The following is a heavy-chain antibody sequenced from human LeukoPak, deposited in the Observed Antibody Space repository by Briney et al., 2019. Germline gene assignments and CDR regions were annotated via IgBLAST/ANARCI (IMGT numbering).Heavy chain of an antibody. V-gene: IGHV4-59*01. CDR1: GGSISSYY. CDR2: IYYSGRT. J-gene: IGHJ4*02. CDR3: ARIESSGWYRVY. Sequence: SETLSLTCTVSGGSISSYYWSWIRQPPGKGLEWVGYIYYSGRTNYNPSLKSRVTISVEKSKSQFSLKLSSVSAADTAVYYCARIESSGWYRVYWGQGILVTVSS. D-gene: IGHD6-19*01.